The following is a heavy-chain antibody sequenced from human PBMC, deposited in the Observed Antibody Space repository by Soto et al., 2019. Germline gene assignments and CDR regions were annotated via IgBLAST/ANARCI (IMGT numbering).Heavy chain of an antibody. CDR1: GGFVNTDYW. J-gene: IGHJ4*02. Sequence: PSETLSLTCAVSGGFVNTDYWWTWVRQPPGKGLEWIGEVHHSGTTNYIQSLTRRLTMSVDKSGNQVSLALASVAPGDTAEYYCGRGFSYRWFYGGQGTL. CDR3: GRGFSYRWFY. V-gene: IGHV4-4*02. CDR2: VHHSGTT. D-gene: IGHD2-15*01.